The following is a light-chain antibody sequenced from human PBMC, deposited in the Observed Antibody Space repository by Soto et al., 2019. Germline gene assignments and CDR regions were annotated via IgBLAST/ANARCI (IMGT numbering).Light chain of an antibody. V-gene: IGLV2-23*02. CDR2: EVS. Sequence: QSALTQPASVSGSPGQSITISCTGTSSDIGDYTHVSWYQQHPGKAPKLIIYEVSDRPSGVSNRFSASKSGKTASLTISGLQAEDEADYHCCSYAGNRTFVFGGGTKLTVL. CDR1: SSDIGDYTH. CDR3: CSYAGNRTFV. J-gene: IGLJ3*02.